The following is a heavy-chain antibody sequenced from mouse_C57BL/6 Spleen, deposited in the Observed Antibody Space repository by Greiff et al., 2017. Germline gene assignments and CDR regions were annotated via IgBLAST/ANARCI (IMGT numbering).Heavy chain of an antibody. D-gene: IGHD2-4*01. CDR2: INPNNGGT. CDR1: GYTFTDYN. Sequence: EVQLQQSGPELVKPGASVKMSCKASGYTFTDYNMHWVKQSHGKSLEWIGYINPNNGGTSYNQKFKGKATLTVNKSSSTAYMELRSLTSEDSAVYYCARGGYYDYDGSYFDYWGQGTTLTVSS. V-gene: IGHV1-22*01. CDR3: ARGGYYDYDGSYFDY. J-gene: IGHJ2*01.